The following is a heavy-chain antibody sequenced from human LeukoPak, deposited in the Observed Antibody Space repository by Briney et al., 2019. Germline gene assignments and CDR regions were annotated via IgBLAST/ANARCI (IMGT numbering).Heavy chain of an antibody. D-gene: IGHD2-2*01. J-gene: IGHJ5*01. V-gene: IGHV3-7*03. CDR3: AKDRHAPGRYCSSTTCFPFDS. CDR2: IKQDGSEK. CDR1: GFTFSSHW. Sequence: PGGSLRLSCAASGFTFSSHWMSWVRQAPGKGLEWVANIKQDGSEKYYVDSVKGRFTISRDNAKSTLYLQMNSLRAEDTAVYYCAKDRHAPGRYCSSTTCFPFDSWGQGTLVTVSS.